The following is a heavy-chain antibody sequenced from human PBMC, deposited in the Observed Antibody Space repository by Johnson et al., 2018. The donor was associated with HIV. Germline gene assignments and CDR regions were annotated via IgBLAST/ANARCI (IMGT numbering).Heavy chain of an antibody. D-gene: IGHD3-3*01. Sequence: QVTLVEFRGGVVQPGGSLRLSRAASGFIFRNYGMHWVRQAPGNGLEWVSVIYSGGTTYYADSVKGRFTISRDNSKNTLYLQMKSLRAEDTAVYYCARTTLRFLDRGDDAFDIWGQGTMVTVSS. CDR3: ARTTLRFLDRGDDAFDI. CDR2: IYSGGTT. V-gene: IGHV3-NL1*01. CDR1: GFIFRNYG. J-gene: IGHJ3*02.